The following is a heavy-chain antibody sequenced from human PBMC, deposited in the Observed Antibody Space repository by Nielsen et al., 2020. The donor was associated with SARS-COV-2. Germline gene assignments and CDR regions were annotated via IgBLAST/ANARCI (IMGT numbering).Heavy chain of an antibody. Sequence: GESLKTSCAASGFTLPNVRMSWVRQAPGKGPESVGRIKTKTNSGTTDYAAPVKGRLIISRDESKNTLYLQMYSLKTEDTAVYYCTTDVRGSSGSYFVNYFDYWGQGTLVTVSS. D-gene: IGHD1-26*01. V-gene: IGHV3-15*01. CDR3: TTDVRGSSGSYFVNYFDY. CDR2: IKTKTNSGTT. CDR1: GFTLPNVR. J-gene: IGHJ4*02.